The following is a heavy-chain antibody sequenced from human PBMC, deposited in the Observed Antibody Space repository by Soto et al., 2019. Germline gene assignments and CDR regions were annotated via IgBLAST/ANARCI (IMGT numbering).Heavy chain of an antibody. CDR2: ISYDGSNK. Sequence: PGGSLRLSCAASGFTFSSYGMHWVRQAPGKGLEWVAVISYDGSNKYYADSVKGRFTISRDNSKNTLYLQMNSLRAEDTAVYYCAKAPEDIVLVPVVLTWFDSWGQGTLVTVSS. J-gene: IGHJ5*01. D-gene: IGHD2-2*01. CDR3: AKAPEDIVLVPVVLTWFDS. V-gene: IGHV3-30*18. CDR1: GFTFSSYG.